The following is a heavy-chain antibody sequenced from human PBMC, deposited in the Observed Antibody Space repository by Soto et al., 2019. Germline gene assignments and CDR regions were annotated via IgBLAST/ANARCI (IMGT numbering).Heavy chain of an antibody. CDR1: GGSFSGYY. CDR2: INHSGST. Sequence: SETLSLTCAVYGGSFSGYYWSWIRQPPGKGLEWIGEINHSGSTNYNPSLKSRVTISVDTSKNQFSLKLSSVTAADTAVYYCARGNSSSPPVYWGQGTLVPVSS. D-gene: IGHD6-6*01. J-gene: IGHJ4*02. V-gene: IGHV4-34*01. CDR3: ARGNSSSPPVY.